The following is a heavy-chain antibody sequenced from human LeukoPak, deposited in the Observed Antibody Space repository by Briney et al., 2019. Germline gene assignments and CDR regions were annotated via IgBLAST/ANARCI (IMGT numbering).Heavy chain of an antibody. V-gene: IGHV3-11*04. CDR1: GFTFSDYY. CDR3: ARVFRAAADCDY. CDR2: IRSSGSTI. Sequence: PGGSLRLSCAASGFTFSDYYMSWIRQPPGKGLEWVSYIRSSGSTIYYADAVKGRFTIDRDNAKNALYLQMNSLRAEDTAVYYCARVFRAAADCDYWGQGTLVTVSS. J-gene: IGHJ4*02. D-gene: IGHD6-13*01.